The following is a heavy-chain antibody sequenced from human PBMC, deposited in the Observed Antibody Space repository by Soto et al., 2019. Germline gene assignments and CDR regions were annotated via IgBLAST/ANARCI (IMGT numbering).Heavy chain of an antibody. CDR3: PRLVDTAMVTSRFEY. V-gene: IGHV4-39*01. CDR1: GGCISSSSYY. D-gene: IGHD5-18*01. CDR2: IYYSGST. Sequence: SETLSLTGTVSGGCISSSSYYWGWIRQPPRKGLEWLGSIYYSGSTYYSPSLRSRVTISVDTSKNQFSLKLSSETAADTAVYFSPRLVDTAMVTSRFEYCRQRTL. J-gene: IGHJ4*02.